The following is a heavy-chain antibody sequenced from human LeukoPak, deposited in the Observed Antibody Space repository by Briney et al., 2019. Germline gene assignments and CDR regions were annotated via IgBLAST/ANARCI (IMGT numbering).Heavy chain of an antibody. Sequence: SETLSLTCAVYGGSFSGYYWSWIRQPPGKGLECIVEINHSGSTNYTPSLKSRVTISVDTSRNQFSLRLSSVTAADTAVYYCARGSNWANWFGPWGQGTLVTVSS. V-gene: IGHV4-34*01. D-gene: IGHD7-27*01. J-gene: IGHJ5*02. CDR1: GGSFSGYY. CDR2: INHSGST. CDR3: ARGSNWANWFGP.